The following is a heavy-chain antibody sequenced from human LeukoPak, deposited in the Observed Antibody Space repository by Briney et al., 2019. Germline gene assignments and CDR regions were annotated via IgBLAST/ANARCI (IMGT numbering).Heavy chain of an antibody. CDR3: ARGAGRYFDWLSAGWFDP. V-gene: IGHV4-34*01. CDR2: INHSGST. J-gene: IGHJ5*02. CDR1: GGSFSGYY. D-gene: IGHD3-9*01. Sequence: SETLSLTCAVYGGSFSGYYWSWIRQPPGKGLEWIGEINHSGSTNYNPSLKSRVTISVDTSKNQFSLKLSSVTAADTAVYYCARGAGRYFDWLSAGWFDPWGQGTLVTVSS.